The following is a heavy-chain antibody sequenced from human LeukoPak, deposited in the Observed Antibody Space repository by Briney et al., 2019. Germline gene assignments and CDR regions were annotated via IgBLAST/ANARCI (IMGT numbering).Heavy chain of an antibody. J-gene: IGHJ5*02. CDR2: IIPIFGTA. D-gene: IGHD3-9*01. CDR1: GGTFSSYA. Sequence: SVKVSCKASGGTFSSYAISWVRQAPGRGLEWMGGIIPIFGTANYAQKFQGRVTITTDESTSTAYMELSSLRSEDTAVYYCARLIGSILTGYWFDPWGPGTLVTVSS. CDR3: ARLIGSILTGYWFDP. V-gene: IGHV1-69*05.